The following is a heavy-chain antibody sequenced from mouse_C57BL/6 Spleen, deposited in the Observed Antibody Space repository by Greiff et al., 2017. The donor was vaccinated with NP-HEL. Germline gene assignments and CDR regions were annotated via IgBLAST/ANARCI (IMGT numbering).Heavy chain of an antibody. Sequence: EVMLVESEGGLVQPGSSMKLSCTASGFTFSDYYMAWVRQVPEKGLEWVANINYDGSSTYYLDSLKSRFIISRDNAKNILYLQMSSLKSEDTATYYCATWGYDCAMDYWGQGTSVTVSS. CDR2: INYDGSST. V-gene: IGHV5-16*01. CDR1: GFTFSDYY. CDR3: ATWGYDCAMDY. D-gene: IGHD2-2*01. J-gene: IGHJ4*01.